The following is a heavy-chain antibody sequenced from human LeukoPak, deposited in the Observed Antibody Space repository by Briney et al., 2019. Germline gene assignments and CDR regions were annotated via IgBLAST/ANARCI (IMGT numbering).Heavy chain of an antibody. D-gene: IGHD5-18*01. CDR2: IYYSGST. V-gene: IGHV4-31*03. J-gene: IGHJ4*02. CDR1: GGSISSGGYY. Sequence: KTSETLSLTCTVSGGSISSGGYYWSWIRQHPGKGLEWIGYIYYSGSTYHNPSLKSRVTISVDTSKNQFSPKLSSVTAADTAVYYCARRGYSYGHYDYWGQGTLVTVSS. CDR3: ARRGYSYGHYDY.